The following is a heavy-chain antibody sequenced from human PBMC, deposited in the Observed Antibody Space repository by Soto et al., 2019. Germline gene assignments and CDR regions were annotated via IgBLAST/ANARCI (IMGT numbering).Heavy chain of an antibody. D-gene: IGHD1-7*01. CDR2: IYYSGST. V-gene: IGHV4-59*01. CDR1: GGSISSYY. CDR3: ARTPYNWNSEDWYFDL. Sequence: QVQLQESGPGLVKPSETLSLTCTVSGGSISSYYWSWIRQPPGKGLEWIGYIYYSGSTTYNPSLKSRVTISVVTSKNQLSLKLSSVTAADTAVYYCARTPYNWNSEDWYFDLWGRGTLVTVSS. J-gene: IGHJ2*01.